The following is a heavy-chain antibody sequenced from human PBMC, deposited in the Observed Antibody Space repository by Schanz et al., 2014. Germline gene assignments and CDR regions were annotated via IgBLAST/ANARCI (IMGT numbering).Heavy chain of an antibody. CDR1: GVSIMNSSHS. CDR2: IYYSGTI. Sequence: QVQLQESGPGLVKPSQTLSLTCAVSGVSIMNSSHSWSWIRQSPGKGPEWIGYIYYSGTISYHPSPGSGVTIGRDEPKTQFSLPLTPVTAADTAVYYCVRSGRWQQGGHFDLWGLGTLVTVSS. D-gene: IGHD3-10*01. V-gene: IGHV4-30-4*07. CDR3: VRSGRWQQGGHFDL. J-gene: IGHJ2*01.